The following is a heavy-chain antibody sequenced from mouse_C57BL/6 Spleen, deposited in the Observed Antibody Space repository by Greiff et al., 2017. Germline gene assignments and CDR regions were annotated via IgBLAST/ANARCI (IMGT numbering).Heavy chain of an antibody. Sequence: QVQLQQPGAELVKPGASVKLSCKASGYTFTSYWMQWVKQRPGQGLEWIGEIDPSDSYTNYNQKFKGKATLTVDTSSSTAYMQLSSLTSEDSAVYYCARFPYYGSSHYAMDYWGQGTSVTVSS. CDR3: ARFPYYGSSHYAMDY. CDR1: GYTFTSYW. CDR2: IDPSDSYT. D-gene: IGHD1-1*01. J-gene: IGHJ4*01. V-gene: IGHV1-50*01.